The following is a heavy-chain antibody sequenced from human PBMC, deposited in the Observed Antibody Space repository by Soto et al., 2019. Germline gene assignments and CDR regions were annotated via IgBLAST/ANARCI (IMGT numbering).Heavy chain of an antibody. J-gene: IGHJ4*02. CDR1: GFTVSSNY. V-gene: IGHV3-66*01. CDR3: ARDQYCSGGSCYQDY. D-gene: IGHD2-15*01. CDR2: IYSGGST. Sequence: EVQLVESGGGLVQPGGSLRLSCAASGFTVSSNYMSWVRQASGKGLEWVSVIYSGGSTYYADSVKGRFTISRDNSKNTRYLQMNSLRAEDTAVYYCARDQYCSGGSCYQDYWGQGTLVTVSS.